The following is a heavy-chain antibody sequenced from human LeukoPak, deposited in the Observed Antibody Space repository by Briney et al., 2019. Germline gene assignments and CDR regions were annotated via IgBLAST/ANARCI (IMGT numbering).Heavy chain of an antibody. CDR2: IYYSGST. D-gene: IGHD3-16*01. V-gene: IGHV4-39*01. CDR3: ARHGAAPPYWYFDL. J-gene: IGHJ2*01. CDR1: GGSISSGDYS. Sequence: PSQILSLTCTVSGGSISSGDYSWGWIRQPPGKGLEWIGSIYYSGSTYYNPSLKSRVTISVDTSKNQFSLKLSSVTAADTAVHYCARHGAAPPYWYFDLWGRGTLVTVSS.